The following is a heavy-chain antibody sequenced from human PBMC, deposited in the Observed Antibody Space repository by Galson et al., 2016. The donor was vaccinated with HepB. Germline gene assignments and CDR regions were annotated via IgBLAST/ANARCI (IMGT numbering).Heavy chain of an antibody. CDR3: ASDDFKLARSAGMDV. Sequence: SLRLSCAASGSTFSGYDMNWVRQAPGKGLEWVSYISDTSSHTYYAESVKGRFTISRDNAKNSLYLQMNSLRVEDTAVYYCASDDFKLARSAGMDVWGHGTTVTVSS. D-gene: IGHD3-3*02. J-gene: IGHJ6*02. CDR1: GSTFSGYD. V-gene: IGHV3-21*01. CDR2: ISDTSSHT.